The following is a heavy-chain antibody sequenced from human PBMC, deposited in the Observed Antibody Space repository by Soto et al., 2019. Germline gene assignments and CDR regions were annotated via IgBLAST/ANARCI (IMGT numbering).Heavy chain of an antibody. CDR1: GGSISSGGYY. Sequence: PSETLSLTCTVSGGSISSGGYYWSWIRQHPGKGLEWVGYIYHSGSTNYNPSLESRVTITVNKTKNQFSLKLSSVTAADAAEYYCTSLSAYYNSSGYSNGFDIWGQGTMVTVSS. J-gene: IGHJ3*02. CDR3: TSLSAYYNSSGYSNGFDI. D-gene: IGHD3-22*01. V-gene: IGHV4-31*09. CDR2: IYHSGST.